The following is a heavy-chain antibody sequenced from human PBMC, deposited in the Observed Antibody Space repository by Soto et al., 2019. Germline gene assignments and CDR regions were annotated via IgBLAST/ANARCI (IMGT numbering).Heavy chain of an antibody. Sequence: GGSLRLSCTDSGFTFSSYAMSWVRQAPGKGLEWVSAISGSGGSTYYADSVKGRFTISRDNSKNTLYLQMNSLRAEDTAVYYCAKATYYYDSSGYYPFDYWGQGTLVTVSS. D-gene: IGHD3-22*01. J-gene: IGHJ4*02. CDR1: GFTFSSYA. CDR2: ISGSGGST. CDR3: AKATYYYDSSGYYPFDY. V-gene: IGHV3-23*01.